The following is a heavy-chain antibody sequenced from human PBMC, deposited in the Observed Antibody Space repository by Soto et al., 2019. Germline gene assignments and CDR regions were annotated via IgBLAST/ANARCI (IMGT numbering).Heavy chain of an antibody. J-gene: IGHJ6*02. CDR3: AKDGSSWYLYYYGMDV. CDR2: ISGSGGST. D-gene: IGHD6-13*01. V-gene: IGHV3-23*01. Sequence: GVSLRLSCAASGFTFSSYAMSWVRQAPGKGLEWVSAISGSGGSTYYADSVKGRFTISRDNSKNTLYLQMNSLRAEDTAVYYCAKDGSSWYLYYYGMDVWGQGTTVTV. CDR1: GFTFSSYA.